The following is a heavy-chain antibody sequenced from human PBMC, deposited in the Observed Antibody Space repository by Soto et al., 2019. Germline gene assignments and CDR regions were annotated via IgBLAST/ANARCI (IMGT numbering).Heavy chain of an antibody. CDR1: GVIVSSYE. Sequence: GGSLRLSCAASGVIVSSYEFDMVRLAPGKGLEGGSYINVGGDSRHYEYSVRGRFTISRDDAKGSLYLQMDSLRVEDTAVYFCARKSQWLSGYIYHGMDVWSQATSVPVSS. J-gene: IGHJ6*02. CDR2: INVGGDSR. D-gene: IGHD6-19*01. CDR3: ARKSQWLSGYIYHGMDV. V-gene: IGHV3-48*03.